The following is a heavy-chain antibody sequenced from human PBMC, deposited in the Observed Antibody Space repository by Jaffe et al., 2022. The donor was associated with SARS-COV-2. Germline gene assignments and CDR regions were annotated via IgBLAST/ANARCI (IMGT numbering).Heavy chain of an antibody. D-gene: IGHD2-15*01. CDR3: ARGVEGGSQPSEYFQH. CDR1: GFTFSSYA. V-gene: IGHV3-30-3*01. J-gene: IGHJ1*01. Sequence: QVQLVESGGGVVQPGRSLRLSCAASGFTFSSYAMHWVRQAPGKGLEWVAVISYDGSNKYYADSVKGRFTISRDNSKNTLYLQMNSLRAEDTAVYYCARGVEGGSQPSEYFQHWGQGTLVTVSS. CDR2: ISYDGSNK.